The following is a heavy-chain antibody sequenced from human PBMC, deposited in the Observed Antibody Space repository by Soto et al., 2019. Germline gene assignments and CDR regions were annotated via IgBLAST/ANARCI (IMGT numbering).Heavy chain of an antibody. CDR3: ARQQYYDSRGLFDY. D-gene: IGHD3-22*01. J-gene: IGHJ4*02. V-gene: IGHV4-59*05. CDR2: ISYSGRT. Sequence: SETLSLTCTVSGGSISSYYWSWIRQPPGKGLEWIGSISYSGRTYDNPSLKSRVTISSDTSNNQFSLKLSSVTAADTAVYYCARQQYYDSRGLFDYWGQGTLVTVSS. CDR1: GGSISSYY.